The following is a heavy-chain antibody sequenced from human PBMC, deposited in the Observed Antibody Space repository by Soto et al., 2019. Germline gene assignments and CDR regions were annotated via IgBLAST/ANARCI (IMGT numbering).Heavy chain of an antibody. D-gene: IGHD6-6*01. CDR2: INAGNGNT. V-gene: IGHV1-3*01. CDR3: ARDPNSSMSFDY. J-gene: IGHJ4*02. CDR1: GYTFTSYA. Sequence: ASVKVSCKASGYTFTSYAMHWVRQAPGQRLEWMGWINAGNGNTKYSQKFQVRVTITRDTSASTAYMELSSLRSEDTAVYYCARDPNSSMSFDYWGQGTLVTVSS.